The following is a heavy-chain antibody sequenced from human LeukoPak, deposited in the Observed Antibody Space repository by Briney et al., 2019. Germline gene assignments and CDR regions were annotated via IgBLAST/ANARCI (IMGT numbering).Heavy chain of an antibody. CDR3: ARHLWQITARSWFDP. V-gene: IGHV4-39*01. D-gene: IGHD3-10*01. J-gene: IGHJ5*02. CDR2: IYYSGAS. Sequence: SETLSLTCSVSGGSISSGSDYWGWIRQPPGKGLEWVGTIYYSGASYYNPSLKSRVTMSVDTSKNQFSLKVGSVIAADTALYYCARHLWQITARSWFDPGGAGTLVTFS. CDR1: GGSISSGSDY.